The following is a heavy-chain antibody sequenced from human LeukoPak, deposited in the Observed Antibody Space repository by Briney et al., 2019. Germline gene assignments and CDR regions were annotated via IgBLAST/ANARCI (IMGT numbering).Heavy chain of an antibody. D-gene: IGHD2-2*01. CDR3: AKIECCSSTSCYYFDY. Sequence: PGGSLRLSCAASGFTFSSYAMSWVRQAPGKGLEWVSAISGSGGSTYYADSVKGRFTISRDNSKNTLYLQMNSLRAEDTAVYYCAKIECCSSTSCYYFDYWGQGTLVTVSS. CDR1: GFTFSSYA. J-gene: IGHJ4*02. CDR2: ISGSGGST. V-gene: IGHV3-23*01.